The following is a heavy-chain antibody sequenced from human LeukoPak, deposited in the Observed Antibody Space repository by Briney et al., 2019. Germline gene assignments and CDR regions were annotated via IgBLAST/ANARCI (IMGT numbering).Heavy chain of an antibody. J-gene: IGHJ4*02. CDR3: ARAPYFSGSYFVFDY. CDR2: ISYDGSNK. V-gene: IGHV3-30*01. Sequence: SCKASGFTFSSYAMHWVRQAPGKGLEWVAVISYDGSNKYYADSVKGRFTISRDNSKNTLYLQMNSLRAEDTAVYYCARAPYFSGSYFVFDYWGQGTLVTVSS. D-gene: IGHD3-10*01. CDR1: GFTFSSYA.